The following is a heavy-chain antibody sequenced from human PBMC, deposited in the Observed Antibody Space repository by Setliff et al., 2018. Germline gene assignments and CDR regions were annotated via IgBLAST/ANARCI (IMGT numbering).Heavy chain of an antibody. D-gene: IGHD3-22*01. Sequence: AASVKVSCKASGYTLTKYYMHWVRQAPGQGLEWMGIINPSGGLTRYAQKFQGRVTMTRDTSTSTVYMELSSLRTEDTAVYYCARGYYDSYARYYVVGDYWGQGTPVTVSS. J-gene: IGHJ4*02. V-gene: IGHV1-46*01. CDR2: INPSGGLT. CDR1: GYTLTKYY. CDR3: ARGYYDSYARYYVVGDY.